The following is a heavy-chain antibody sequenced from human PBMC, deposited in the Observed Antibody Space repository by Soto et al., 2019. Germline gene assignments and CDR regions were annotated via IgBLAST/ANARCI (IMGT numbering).Heavy chain of an antibody. CDR1: GYTFTSYD. CDR3: ARGLVYDFWSGPPLPADSGMDV. J-gene: IGHJ6*02. Sequence: ASVKVSCKASGYTFTSYDINWVRQATGQGLEWMGWMNPNSGNTGYAQKFQGRVTMTRNTSISTAYMELSSLRSEDPAVYYCARGLVYDFWSGPPLPADSGMDVWGQGTTVTVSS. D-gene: IGHD3-3*01. CDR2: MNPNSGNT. V-gene: IGHV1-8*01.